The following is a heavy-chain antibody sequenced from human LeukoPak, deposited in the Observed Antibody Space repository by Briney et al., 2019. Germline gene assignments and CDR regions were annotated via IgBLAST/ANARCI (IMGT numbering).Heavy chain of an antibody. V-gene: IGHV4-61*01. CDR2: IYYSGST. Sequence: SETLSLTCTVSGGPVSSGSYYWSWIRQPPGKGLEWIGYIYYSGSTNYNPSLKSRVTISVDTSKNQLSLKLSSVTAADTAVYYCARAVLMYYYDSSGPGWIDPWGQGTLVTVSS. D-gene: IGHD3-22*01. CDR3: ARAVLMYYYDSSGPGWIDP. CDR1: GGPVSSGSYY. J-gene: IGHJ5*02.